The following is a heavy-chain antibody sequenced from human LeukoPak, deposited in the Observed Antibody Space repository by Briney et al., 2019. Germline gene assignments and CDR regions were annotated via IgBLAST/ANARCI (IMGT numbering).Heavy chain of an antibody. J-gene: IGHJ4*02. V-gene: IGHV3-64*01. CDR2: ISTNGVGT. D-gene: IGHD3-10*01. CDR3: ARYGSGSCYDY. CDR1: GFTFSTYA. Sequence: PGGSLRLSCAASGFTFSTYAMHWVRQAPGKGLEYVSAISTNGVGTYYANSVKGRFIISRDNSKNTLYLQMGSLRAEDMAVYYCARYGSGSCYDYWGQATLVTVSS.